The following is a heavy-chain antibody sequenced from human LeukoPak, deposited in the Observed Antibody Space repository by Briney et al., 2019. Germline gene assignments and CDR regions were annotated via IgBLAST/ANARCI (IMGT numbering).Heavy chain of an antibody. D-gene: IGHD6-13*01. J-gene: IGHJ5*02. CDR1: GYTSIAYY. Sequence: GASVTVSCKTSGYTSIAYYLHWVRQAPGQGLEWMGWINPNSGGTNYPQKFQGRVTMTRDTSISAAYMELSRLRSDDTAVYYCAREPSSSWLNRPPHNWFDPWGQGTLVTVSS. CDR2: INPNSGGT. V-gene: IGHV1-2*02. CDR3: AREPSSSWLNRPPHNWFDP.